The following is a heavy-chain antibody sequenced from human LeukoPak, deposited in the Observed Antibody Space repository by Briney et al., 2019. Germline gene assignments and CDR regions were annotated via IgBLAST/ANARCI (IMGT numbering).Heavy chain of an antibody. Sequence: SETLSLTCTVSGDSMSSYSWSWIRQPPGKGLEWIGYIYYSGSTTYNPSLKSRVTISLDTPKNQFSLKLRSVTAADTGVYYCGGEYYGGYRFDYWGQGTLAIVSS. CDR1: GDSMSSYS. V-gene: IGHV4-59*01. D-gene: IGHD4-23*01. CDR3: GGEYYGGYRFDY. CDR2: IYYSGST. J-gene: IGHJ4*02.